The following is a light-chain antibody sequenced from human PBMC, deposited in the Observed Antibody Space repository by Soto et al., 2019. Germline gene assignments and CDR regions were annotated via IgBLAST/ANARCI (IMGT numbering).Light chain of an antibody. Sequence: DIQMTQSPSTLSASVGDRVTITCRASQSISSWLAWYQQKPGKAPKLLIYKASTLESGVPSRFSGSASGTEFTLTISSLQPDDSATYYCQQYDSYALTFGGGTKVEIK. J-gene: IGKJ4*01. CDR2: KAS. CDR1: QSISSW. V-gene: IGKV1-5*03. CDR3: QQYDSYALT.